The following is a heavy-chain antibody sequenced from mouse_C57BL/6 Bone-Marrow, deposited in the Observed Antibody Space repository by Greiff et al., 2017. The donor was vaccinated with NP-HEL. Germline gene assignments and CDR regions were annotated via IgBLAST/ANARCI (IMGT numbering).Heavy chain of an antibody. CDR1: GYSITSGYY. CDR3: ARRKAYGTSAWVAY. D-gene: IGHD2-1*01. J-gene: IGHJ3*01. CDR2: ISYDGSN. V-gene: IGHV3-6*01. Sequence: EVQLQQSGPGLVKPSQSLSLTCSVTGYSITSGYYWNWIRQFPGNKLEWMGYISYDGSNNYNPSLKNQISITRDPSKNQFFLKLNSVTTEDTSTYYFARRKAYGTSAWVAYWGQGTLVTVSA.